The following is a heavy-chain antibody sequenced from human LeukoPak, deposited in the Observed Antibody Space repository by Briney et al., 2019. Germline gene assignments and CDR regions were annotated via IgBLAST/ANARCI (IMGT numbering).Heavy chain of an antibody. V-gene: IGHV4-34*01. D-gene: IGHD2-2*01. Sequence: PSETLSLTCAVYGGSFSGYYWSWIRQPPGKGLEWIGEINHSGSTNYNPSLKSRVTISVDTSKDQFSLKLSSVTAADTAVYYCARGLQCSSTSCHAETDYYYYMDVWGKGTTVTVSS. CDR3: ARGLQCSSTSCHAETDYYYYMDV. J-gene: IGHJ6*03. CDR2: INHSGST. CDR1: GGSFSGYY.